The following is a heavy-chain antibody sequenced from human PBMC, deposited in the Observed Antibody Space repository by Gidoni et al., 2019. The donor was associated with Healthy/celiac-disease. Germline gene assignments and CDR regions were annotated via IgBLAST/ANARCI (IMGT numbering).Heavy chain of an antibody. V-gene: IGHV3-11*06. CDR1: GFTFSDYY. Sequence: QVQLVESGGGLVKPGGSLRLSCAASGFTFSDYYMSWIRQAPGKGLEWVSYISSSSSYTNDADSVKGRFTISRDNAKNSLYLQMNSLRAEDTAVYYCARVRYSSHYYYMDVWGKGTTVTVSS. CDR3: ARVRYSSHYYYMDV. CDR2: ISSSSSYT. D-gene: IGHD6-13*01. J-gene: IGHJ6*03.